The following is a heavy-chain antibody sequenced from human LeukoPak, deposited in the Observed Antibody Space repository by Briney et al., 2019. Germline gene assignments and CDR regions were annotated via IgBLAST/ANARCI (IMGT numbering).Heavy chain of an antibody. CDR2: SIPIFGTA. D-gene: IGHD4-17*01. CDR1: GGTFSSYA. J-gene: IGHJ3*02. CDR3: ARDRVHTVTSHDDAFDI. V-gene: IGHV1-69*05. Sequence: SVKVSCKASGGTFSSYAISWARQAPGQGLEWMERSIPIFGTANYAQKFQGRVTITTDESTSTAYMELSSLRSEDTAVYYCARDRVHTVTSHDDAFDIWGQGTMVTVSS.